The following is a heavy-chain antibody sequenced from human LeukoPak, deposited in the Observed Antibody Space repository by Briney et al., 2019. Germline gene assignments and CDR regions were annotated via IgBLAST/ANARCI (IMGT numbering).Heavy chain of an antibody. CDR2: IKLDGSEK. V-gene: IGHV3-7*01. D-gene: IGHD1-26*01. CDR1: GFSFSSYW. J-gene: IGHJ4*02. CDR3: ARDRSGSSRNNPYYFDY. Sequence: GGSLRLSCAASGFSFSSYWMSWVRQAPGKGLEWVANIKLDGSEKYYVDSVKGRFTISRDNAKNPLYLQMNSLKTEDTAVYYCARDRSGSSRNNPYYFDYWGQGTLVTVSS.